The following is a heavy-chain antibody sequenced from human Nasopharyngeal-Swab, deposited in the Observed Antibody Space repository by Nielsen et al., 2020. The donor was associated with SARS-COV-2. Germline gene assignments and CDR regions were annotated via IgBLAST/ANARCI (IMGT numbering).Heavy chain of an antibody. V-gene: IGHV1-69*10. CDR2: IIPILGIA. Sequence: SVKVSCKASGGTFSSYAISWVRQAPGQGLEWMGGIIPILGIANYAQKFQGRVTITADKSTSTAYMELSSLRSEDTAVYYCATGPASIAVAGTSYYYYGMDVWGQGTTVTVSS. CDR1: GGTFSSYA. CDR3: ATGPASIAVAGTSYYYYGMDV. D-gene: IGHD6-19*01. J-gene: IGHJ6*02.